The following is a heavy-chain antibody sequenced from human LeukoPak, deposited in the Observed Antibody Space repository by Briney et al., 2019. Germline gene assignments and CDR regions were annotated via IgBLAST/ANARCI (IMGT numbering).Heavy chain of an antibody. D-gene: IGHD6-13*01. CDR2: IYYSGST. J-gene: IGHJ4*02. CDR1: GDSISSYY. Sequence: SETLSLTCTVSGDSISSYYWSWIRQPPGKGLEWIGYIYYSGSTNYNPSPKTRVTISVDTSKNQFSLKLSSVTAADTAVYYCARLSGARIAAAGLFDYWGQGTLVTVSS. CDR3: ARLSGARIAAAGLFDY. V-gene: IGHV4-59*08.